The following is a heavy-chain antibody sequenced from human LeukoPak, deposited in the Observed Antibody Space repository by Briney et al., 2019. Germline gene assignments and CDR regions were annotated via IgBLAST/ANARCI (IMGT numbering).Heavy chain of an antibody. V-gene: IGHV3-7*03. D-gene: IGHD6-13*01. J-gene: IGHJ6*04. CDR1: GFIFSRYW. CDR3: AIAAAGKGSMDV. CDR2: IKQDGSEK. Sequence: PGGSLRLSCAASGFIFSRYWMTWVRQAPGKGLEWVANIKQDGSEKHYVDSVRGRFTISRDNAKNSLYLQINSLRAEDTAVYYCAIAAAGKGSMDVWGKGTTVTVSS.